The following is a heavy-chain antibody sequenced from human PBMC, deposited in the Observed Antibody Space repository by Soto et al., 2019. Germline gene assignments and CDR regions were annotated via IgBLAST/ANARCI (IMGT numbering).Heavy chain of an antibody. D-gene: IGHD6-6*01. V-gene: IGHV4-31*03. CDR1: GGSISSGGYY. Sequence: PSETLSLTCTVSGGSISSGGYYWSWIRQHPGKGLEWIGYIYYSGSTYYNPSLKSRVTISVDTSKNQFSLKLSSVTAADTAVYYCARIIAARGDKYFQHWGQGTLVTVSS. CDR2: IYYSGST. CDR3: ARIIAARGDKYFQH. J-gene: IGHJ1*01.